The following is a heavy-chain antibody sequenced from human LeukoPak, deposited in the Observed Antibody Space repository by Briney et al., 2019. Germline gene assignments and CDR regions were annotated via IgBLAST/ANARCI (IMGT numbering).Heavy chain of an antibody. D-gene: IGHD1-26*01. CDR3: ARGQGGSSASYFNY. J-gene: IGHJ4*02. CDR2: ISSSSSYI. V-gene: IGHV3-21*01. Sequence: GGSLRLSCAASGFTFSSYSLNWVRQAPGKGLEWVSSISSSSSYIYYADSVKGRFTISRDNAKNSLYLQMNSLRAEDTAVYYCARGQGGSSASYFNYWGQGTLVTVSS. CDR1: GFTFSSYS.